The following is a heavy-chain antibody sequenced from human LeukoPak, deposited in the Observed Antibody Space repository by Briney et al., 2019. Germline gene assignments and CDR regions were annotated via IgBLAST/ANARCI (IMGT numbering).Heavy chain of an antibody. CDR1: SESFSGYF. V-gene: IGHV4-34*01. J-gene: IGHJ5*02. D-gene: IGHD5-24*01. Sequence: SETLSLTCAIYSESFSGYFWSWIRQPPGKGLEWIGEINYSGSTNYNPSLKSRVTISVDTSKNQFSLKLSSVTAADTAVYYCAREQDYGYKQFGPFDPWGQGTLVTVSS. CDR2: INYSGST. CDR3: AREQDYGYKQFGPFDP.